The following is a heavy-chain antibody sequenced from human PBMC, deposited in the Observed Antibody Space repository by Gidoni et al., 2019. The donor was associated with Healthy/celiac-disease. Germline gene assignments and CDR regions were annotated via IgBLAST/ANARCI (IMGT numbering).Heavy chain of an antibody. D-gene: IGHD6-19*01. CDR3: AKSLDVAVAVPGFDF. CDR1: GCTFSSYS. CDR2: ISGSGGST. V-gene: IGHV3-23*01. Sequence: EVQLLESGGGLVQPGGSVGLSCAGSGCTFSSYSMSWVRPAPGKGLEWVSAISGSGGSTSYADSVTGRFTISRDHSTTKLSLQITSLRAEDTSAYYCAKSLDVAVAVPGFDFWGQGTMVTVSS. J-gene: IGHJ4*02.